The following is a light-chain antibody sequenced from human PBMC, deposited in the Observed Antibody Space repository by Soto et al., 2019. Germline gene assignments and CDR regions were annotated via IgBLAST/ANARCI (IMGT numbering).Light chain of an antibody. V-gene: IGLV2-23*02. J-gene: IGLJ3*02. CDR2: EST. Sequence: QSALTQPASVSGSPGQSITISCSGTTSDVGGYNLVSWYHHHPGKAPKLVLYESTKRPSGVSDRFSGSKSGNTASLTLSGRQAEDEADYFCCSFAGSTTFRVVFGGGTKLTVL. CDR1: TSDVGGYNL. CDR3: CSFAGSTTFRVV.